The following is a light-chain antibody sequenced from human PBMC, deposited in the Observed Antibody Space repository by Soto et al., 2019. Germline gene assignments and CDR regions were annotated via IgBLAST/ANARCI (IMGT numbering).Light chain of an antibody. CDR3: QQYNDWPLYT. CDR2: GAS. CDR1: QSVNSN. V-gene: IGKV3-15*01. Sequence: EIVMTQSPTIVSVSPGERATLSCRASQSVNSNLAWYQQKPGQAPRLLISGASTRAPGIAARFSGSGSGTNFTLSISVLQSADFAVYYCQQYNDWPLYTFGQGTKLEIK. J-gene: IGKJ2*01.